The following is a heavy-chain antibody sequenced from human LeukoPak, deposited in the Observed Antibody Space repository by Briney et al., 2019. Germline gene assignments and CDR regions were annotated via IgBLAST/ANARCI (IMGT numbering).Heavy chain of an antibody. CDR2: ISSNGGST. J-gene: IGHJ4*02. V-gene: IGHV3-64*01. CDR3: ATSLHPYNYGYLVAY. CDR1: VFIFCKYA. Sequence: PGGSLRLSYAHTVFIFCKYAKQSRPQAPGKGLEYVSAISSNGGSTYYANSVKGRFTISRDTSKTTLYLQIGSLRAEPMAVYYCATSLHPYNYGYLVAYWGQGTLVTVSS. D-gene: IGHD5-18*01.